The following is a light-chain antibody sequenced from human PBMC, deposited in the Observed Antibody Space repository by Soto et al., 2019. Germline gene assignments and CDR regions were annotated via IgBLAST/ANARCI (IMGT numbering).Light chain of an antibody. CDR3: QHYNSYSEA. Sequence: QRSQSPSSLSASIGDRVTITCLASQTVNTYLHRYQQKPGKAPKLLIYKASTLKSGVPSRFSGSGSGTEFTLTISSLQPDDFATYYCQHYNSYSEAFGQGTKVDI. J-gene: IGKJ1*01. CDR2: KAS. CDR1: QTVNTY. V-gene: IGKV1-5*03.